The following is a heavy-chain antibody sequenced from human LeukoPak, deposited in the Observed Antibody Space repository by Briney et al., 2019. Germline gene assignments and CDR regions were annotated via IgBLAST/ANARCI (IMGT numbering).Heavy chain of an antibody. Sequence: GGSLRLSCAASGFTFSNYAMDWVRQAPGKGLEWVGRTRNKANSYSTEYAASVKGRFTISRDESKNSLYLQMNSLKTEDTAVYYCGRSRAGAIDYWGQGTLVTVSS. D-gene: IGHD1-26*01. CDR3: GRSRAGAIDY. CDR1: GFTFSNYA. V-gene: IGHV3-72*01. J-gene: IGHJ4*02. CDR2: TRNKANSYST.